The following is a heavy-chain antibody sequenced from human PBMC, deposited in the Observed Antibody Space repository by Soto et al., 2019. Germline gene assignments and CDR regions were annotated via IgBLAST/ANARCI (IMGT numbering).Heavy chain of an antibody. CDR1: GGSISSGGYS. CDR3: ARGGPTATTKHFDY. V-gene: IGHV4-30-2*01. Sequence: PSETLSLTCAVSGGSISSGGYSWSWIRQPPGKGLEWIGYIYHSGSTYYNPSLKSRVTISVDRSKNQFSLKLSSVTAADTAVYYCARGGPTATTKHFDYWDQGTLVVASS. J-gene: IGHJ4*02. CDR2: IYHSGST. D-gene: IGHD4-17*01.